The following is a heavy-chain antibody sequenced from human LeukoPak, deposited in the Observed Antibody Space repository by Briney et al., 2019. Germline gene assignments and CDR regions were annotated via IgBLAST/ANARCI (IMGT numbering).Heavy chain of an antibody. J-gene: IGHJ5*02. D-gene: IGHD1-14*01. CDR2: ISGSGDGT. Sequence: GGSLRLSCTASGFTFSSDAMTWVRQAPGKGLEWVSSISGSGDGTYYADSVKGRFTISRDNSKNTLYLQMNSLRAEDTAVYYCANKPAGFDPWGQGTLVAVSS. V-gene: IGHV3-23*01. CDR3: ANKPAGFDP. CDR1: GFTFSSDA.